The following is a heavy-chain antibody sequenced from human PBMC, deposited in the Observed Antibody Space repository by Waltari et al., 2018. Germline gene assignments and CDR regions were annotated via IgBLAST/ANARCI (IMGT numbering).Heavy chain of an antibody. Sequence: QVRLQESGPGLVKSSPTLSLTCTVSGGSISNANYYWSWSRQSPGKGLEWIGDIYYNGNTNKNPSLKSRITMSVDTSKNQFSLKLTSVTAADTAVYYCARDFGYSSADWGQGILVTVSS. CDR1: GGSISNANYY. CDR2: IYYNGNT. CDR3: ARDFGYSSAD. V-gene: IGHV4-30-4*01. J-gene: IGHJ4*02. D-gene: IGHD2-15*01.